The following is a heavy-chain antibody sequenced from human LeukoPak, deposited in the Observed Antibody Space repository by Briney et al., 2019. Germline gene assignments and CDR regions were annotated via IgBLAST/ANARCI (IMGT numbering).Heavy chain of an antibody. D-gene: IGHD6-13*01. CDR2: ISSSGSTI. Sequence: LSLTCAVYGGSFSGYYWSWIRQAPGKGLEWVSYISSSGSTIYYADSVKGRFTISRDNAKNSLYLQMNSLRAEDTAVYYCARPVSQAAGTSWGQGTLVTVSS. J-gene: IGHJ4*02. CDR1: GGSFSGYY. V-gene: IGHV3-11*04. CDR3: ARPVSQAAGTS.